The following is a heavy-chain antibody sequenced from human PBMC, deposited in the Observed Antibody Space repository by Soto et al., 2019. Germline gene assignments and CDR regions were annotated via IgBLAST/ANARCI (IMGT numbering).Heavy chain of an antibody. V-gene: IGHV1-24*01. Sequence: ASVKVSCKLSGYTLLELSIHWVRQAPGKGLEWMGGYDPEDAKTIYAQKSQGRVIMTEDTSTNTAYLEVRGLRYEDTAAYYCASQNWRWREQFDHWGQGTLVTVSS. CDR3: ASQNWRWREQFDH. D-gene: IGHD1-1*01. CDR2: YDPEDAKT. J-gene: IGHJ4*02. CDR1: GYTLLELS.